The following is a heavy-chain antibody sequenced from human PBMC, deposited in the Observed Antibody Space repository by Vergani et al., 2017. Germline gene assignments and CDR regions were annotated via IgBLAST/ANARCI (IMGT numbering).Heavy chain of an antibody. V-gene: IGHV4-4*07. J-gene: IGHJ4*02. Sequence: QVQLQESGPGLVKPSETLSLTCIVPGGCISPYYWSWIRHPAGKGLEWIGRIYTSESTNYNPSLKSRVTMSVDTSKNQFSLKLSSVTAADTAVYYCAREYSSSVGFLAYWGQGTLVTVSS. CDR2: IYTSEST. D-gene: IGHD6-6*01. CDR3: AREYSSSVGFLAY. CDR1: GGCISPYY.